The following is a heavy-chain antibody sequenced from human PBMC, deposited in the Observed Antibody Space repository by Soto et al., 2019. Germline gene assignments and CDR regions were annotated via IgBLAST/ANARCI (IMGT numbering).Heavy chain of an antibody. J-gene: IGHJ5*02. CDR3: ARVRDWFDP. V-gene: IGHV4-34*01. Sequence: SETLSLTCAVYGGSFSGYYWNWIRQPPGKGLEWIGEIDHSGYTNYNPSLKSRVTISVDTSKNQFSLRLTSVTAADTAVYYCARVRDWFDPWGQGTLVTVYS. CDR2: IDHSGYT. CDR1: GGSFSGYY. D-gene: IGHD3-3*01.